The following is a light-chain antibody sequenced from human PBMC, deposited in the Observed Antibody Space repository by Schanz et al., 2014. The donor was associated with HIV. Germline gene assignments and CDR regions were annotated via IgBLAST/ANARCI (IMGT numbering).Light chain of an antibody. CDR3: QQCVTYPYT. CDR1: QNVNAW. Sequence: DIQMTQSPSTLSTSVGDRVTLTCRASQNVNAWVAWYRQRPGKVPELLIYMASSLETGVPSRFSGSGSGTQFTLTISGLQPDDFATYYCQQCVTYPYTFGQGTRLDVK. CDR2: MAS. J-gene: IGKJ2*01. V-gene: IGKV1-5*03.